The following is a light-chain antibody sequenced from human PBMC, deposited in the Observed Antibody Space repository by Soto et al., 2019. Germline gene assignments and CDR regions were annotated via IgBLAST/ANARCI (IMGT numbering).Light chain of an antibody. Sequence: QSVLTQPPSASGTPGQRVTISCSGSSSNIGSKFVYWYQQLPGTAPKLLIYRNNQRPSGVPDRFSGSKSGTSASLAISGLRSEDEADYYCAAWDDSLSAWVFGGGTQLTVL. CDR3: AAWDDSLSAWV. CDR2: RNN. J-gene: IGLJ3*02. V-gene: IGLV1-47*01. CDR1: SSNIGSKF.